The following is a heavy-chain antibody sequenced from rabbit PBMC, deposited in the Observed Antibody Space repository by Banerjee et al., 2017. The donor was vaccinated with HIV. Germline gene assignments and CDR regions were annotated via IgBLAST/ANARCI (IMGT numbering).Heavy chain of an antibody. V-gene: IGHV1S43*01. D-gene: IGHD7-1*01. CDR3: ARGGGVTGWNFGL. CDR2: IYTNSDST. Sequence: QSLEESGGDLVKPGGSLTLTCTASGFSFSSKYVMCWVRQAPGKGLEWIACIYTNSDSTWYASWVNGRFTISRSPSLNTVHLKMTSLTAADTATYFCARGGGVTGWNFGLWGPGTLVTVS. CDR1: GFSFSSKYV. J-gene: IGHJ4*01.